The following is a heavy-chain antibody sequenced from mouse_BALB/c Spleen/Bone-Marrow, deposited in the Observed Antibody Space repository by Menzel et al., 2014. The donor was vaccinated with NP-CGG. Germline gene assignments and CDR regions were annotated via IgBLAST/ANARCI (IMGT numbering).Heavy chain of an antibody. CDR1: GYSFTGYY. CDR2: VNPNNGGT. CDR3: ARDAMDY. Sequence: VQLPQSGPDLVKPGASLKISCKASGYSFTGYYMYWLKQSHGKSLEWIGRVNPNNGGTTYNQKFKDKAILTVDKSSTIAYMELRSLTSEDSAVYYCARDAMDYWGQGTSVTVSS. V-gene: IGHV1-26*01. J-gene: IGHJ4*01.